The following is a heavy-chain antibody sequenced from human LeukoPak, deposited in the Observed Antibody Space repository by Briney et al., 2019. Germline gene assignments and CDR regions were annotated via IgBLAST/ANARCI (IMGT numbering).Heavy chain of an antibody. J-gene: IGHJ4*02. D-gene: IGHD3-9*01. V-gene: IGHV3-23*01. CDR2: ISGAGSDT. Sequence: GGSLRLSCAASGFTFNNYVMSWVRQAPGKGLEWVSNISGAGSDTYYGNSVKGRFTISRDNSKNTLYLQINRLRAEDRAVYYCAKGGSYDILAGYCEYWGQGTLVTVSS. CDR3: AKGGSYDILAGYCEY. CDR1: GFTFNNYV.